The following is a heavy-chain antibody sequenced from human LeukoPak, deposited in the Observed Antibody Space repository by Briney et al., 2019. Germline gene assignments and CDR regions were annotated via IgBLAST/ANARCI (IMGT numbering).Heavy chain of an antibody. CDR3: ARGGRYYYDSSGPIDY. CDR2: INPNSGCT. CDR1: GYTFTGYY. D-gene: IGHD3-22*01. V-gene: IGHV1-2*02. Sequence: GASVKVSCKASGYTFTGYYMHWVRQAPGQGLEWMGWINPNSGCTNYAQKFQGRVTMTRDTSISTAYMELSRLRSDDTAVYYCARGGRYYYDSSGPIDYWGQGTLVTVSS. J-gene: IGHJ4*02.